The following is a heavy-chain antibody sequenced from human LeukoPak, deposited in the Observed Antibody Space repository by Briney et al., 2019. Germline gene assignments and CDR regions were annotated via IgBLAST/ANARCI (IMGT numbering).Heavy chain of an antibody. CDR2: ISWNSGSM. Sequence: GRSLRLSCAASGFIFDDYAMHWVRQAPGKGLEWVSGISWNSGSMGYADSVKGRFTTSRDNAKNSLYLQMNSLRAEDTALYYCAKDKGVTGTYYMDVWGKGTTVTVSS. V-gene: IGHV3-9*01. D-gene: IGHD6-19*01. CDR1: GFIFDDYA. CDR3: AKDKGVTGTYYMDV. J-gene: IGHJ6*03.